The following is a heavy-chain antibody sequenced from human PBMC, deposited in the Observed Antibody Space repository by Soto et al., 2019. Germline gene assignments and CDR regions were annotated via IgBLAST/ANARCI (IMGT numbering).Heavy chain of an antibody. J-gene: IGHJ6*02. CDR2: ISSSSSTI. CDR3: ARDPNIVVVPAATYYYYGMDV. Sequence: GGSQRLSCAASGFTFSSYSMNWVRQAPGKGLEWVSYISSSSSTIYYADSVKGRFTISRDNAKNSLYLQMNSLRDEDTAVYYCARDPNIVVVPAATYYYYGMDVWGQGTTVTVSS. V-gene: IGHV3-48*02. CDR1: GFTFSSYS. D-gene: IGHD2-2*01.